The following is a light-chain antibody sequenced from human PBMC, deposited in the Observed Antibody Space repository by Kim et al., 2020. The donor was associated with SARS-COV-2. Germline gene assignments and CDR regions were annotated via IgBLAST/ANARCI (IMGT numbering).Light chain of an antibody. CDR3: QTWGTGIWV. Sequence: SVKLTCTLKRGHSSYAIAGHQQQPEKGPRYLMKLNSDGSHSKGDGIPDRFSGSSSGAERYLTISSLQSEDEADYYCQTWGTGIWVFGTGTKVTVL. CDR2: LNSDGSH. J-gene: IGLJ1*01. CDR1: RGHSSYA. V-gene: IGLV4-69*01.